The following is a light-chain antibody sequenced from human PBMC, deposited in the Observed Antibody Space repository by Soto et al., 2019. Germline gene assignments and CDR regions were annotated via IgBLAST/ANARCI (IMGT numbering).Light chain of an antibody. CDR3: CSYTSSGVYV. J-gene: IGLJ1*01. CDR2: EVS. CDR1: SSDVGGYSY. V-gene: IGLV2-14*01. Sequence: QSVLTQPASVSGSPGQSITISCTGTSSDVGGYSYVSWYQQHPGKAPKLMIYEVSNRPSGVSNRFSGSKSGNTASLTISGLQAEDEADYYCCSYTSSGVYVFGTGTKGTVL.